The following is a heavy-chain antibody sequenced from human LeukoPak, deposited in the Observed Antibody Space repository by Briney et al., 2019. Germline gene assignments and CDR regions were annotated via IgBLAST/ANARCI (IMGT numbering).Heavy chain of an antibody. CDR2: IIPVFGTA. Sequence: SVKVSCKASDYTFTNYDISWVRQAPGQGLEWMGGIIPVFGTAIYAQKFQGRVTITADESTSTAYMALSTLRSEDTAVYYCARGGIVVVLPDISHHEALHIWGQGTMVTVSS. CDR3: ARGGIVVVLPDISHHEALHI. D-gene: IGHD2/OR15-2a*01. J-gene: IGHJ3*02. V-gene: IGHV1-69*13. CDR1: DYTFTNYD.